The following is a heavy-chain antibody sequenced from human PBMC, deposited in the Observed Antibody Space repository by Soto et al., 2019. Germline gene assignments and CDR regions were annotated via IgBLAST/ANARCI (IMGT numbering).Heavy chain of an antibody. D-gene: IGHD6-13*01. Sequence: QVQLVQSGAEVKKPGASVKVSCKASGYTFTSYGISWVRQAPGQGLEWMGWISAYNGNTNYAQKLQGRVTMTTDTSTRTAYKELRSLRYDDPDVYYCARDAWGIAAARRIFDYWGQGTLVTVSS. J-gene: IGHJ4*02. CDR1: GYTFTSYG. CDR3: ARDAWGIAAARRIFDY. CDR2: ISAYNGNT. V-gene: IGHV1-18*01.